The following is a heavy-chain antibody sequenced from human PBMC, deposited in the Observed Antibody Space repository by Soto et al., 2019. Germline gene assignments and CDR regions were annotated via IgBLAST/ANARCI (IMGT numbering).Heavy chain of an antibody. CDR1: GLTFSGSA. J-gene: IGHJ4*02. Sequence: EVQLVESGGGLVQPGRSLKLSCAASGLTFSGSAMHWVRQASGKGLEWVGRIRTKVNSYATTYGASVKGRFTISRDDSKNTTYLQMNSLKTEDTAVYYCTTEPGHYWGQGTLVTVSS. V-gene: IGHV3-73*01. CDR3: TTEPGHY. D-gene: IGHD3-10*01. CDR2: IRTKVNSYAT.